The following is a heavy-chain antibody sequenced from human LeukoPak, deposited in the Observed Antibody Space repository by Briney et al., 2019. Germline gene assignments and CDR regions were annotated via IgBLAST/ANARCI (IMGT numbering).Heavy chain of an antibody. D-gene: IGHD3-3*01. Sequence: GASVKVSCKASGYTFTSYGISWVRQAPGQGLEWMGWISAYNGNTNYAQKLQGRVTMTTDTSTSTAYMELRSLRSDDTAVYCCARDPPLYDFWSGSHTYMDVWGKGTTVTVSS. J-gene: IGHJ6*03. V-gene: IGHV1-18*01. CDR3: ARDPPLYDFWSGSHTYMDV. CDR1: GYTFTSYG. CDR2: ISAYNGNT.